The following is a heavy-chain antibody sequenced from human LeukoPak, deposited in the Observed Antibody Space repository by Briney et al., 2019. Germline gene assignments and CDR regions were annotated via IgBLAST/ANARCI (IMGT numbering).Heavy chain of an antibody. J-gene: IGHJ4*02. V-gene: IGHV4-31*03. CDR1: GGSISSGGYC. CDR3: AREIDLNLDY. CDR2: IYYSGST. Sequence: SETLSLTCTVSGGSISSGGYCWSWIRQHPGKGLEWIGYIYYSGSTYYNPSLKSRLTMSVDTSKNQFSLKLSSVTAADTAVYYCAREIDLNLDYWGQGTLVTVS.